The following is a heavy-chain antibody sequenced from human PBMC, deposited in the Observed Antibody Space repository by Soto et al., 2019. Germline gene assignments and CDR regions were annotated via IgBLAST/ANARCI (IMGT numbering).Heavy chain of an antibody. D-gene: IGHD6-13*01. CDR2: ISAYNGNT. CDR3: ARRREDSSSWYDRNYYYYYYGMDV. V-gene: IGHV1-18*01. Sequence: ASVKVSCKASGYTFTSYGISWVRQAPGQGLEWMGWISAYNGNTNYAQKLQGRVTMTTDTSTSTAYMELRSLRSDDTAVYYCARRREDSSSWYDRNYYYYYYGMDVWGQGTTVTVSS. J-gene: IGHJ6*02. CDR1: GYTFTSYG.